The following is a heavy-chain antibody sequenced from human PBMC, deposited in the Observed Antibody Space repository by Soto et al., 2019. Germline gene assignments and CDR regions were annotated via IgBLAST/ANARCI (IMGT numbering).Heavy chain of an antibody. CDR1: GGSISSGFYY. D-gene: IGHD4-4*01. V-gene: IGHV4-31*03. Sequence: QVQLQESGPGLVKPSQTLSLTCTVSGGSISSGFYYWSWIRQHPGKGLEWIGYIYYSGSTSYNPSLKSRVTMSVDTSKSQLSLKLRSVTAADTAVYYCARDDYTDPRSLEHWGRGTLVTVSS. J-gene: IGHJ5*02. CDR3: ARDDYTDPRSLEH. CDR2: IYYSGST.